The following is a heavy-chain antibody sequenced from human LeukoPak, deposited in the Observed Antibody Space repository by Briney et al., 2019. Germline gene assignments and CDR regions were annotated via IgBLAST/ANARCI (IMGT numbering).Heavy chain of an antibody. CDR3: ARVLRYDNSGHDSFDI. Sequence: PGGSLRLSCAASGFPFGDYGMSWVRQVPGKGLEWVSGINWNSVSTHYADSVKGRFTISRDNAKNSLYLQMNSLRAEDTAVYYCARVLRYDNSGHDSFDIWGQGTMVIVSS. CDR1: GFPFGDYG. D-gene: IGHD3-22*01. J-gene: IGHJ3*02. V-gene: IGHV3-20*04. CDR2: INWNSVST.